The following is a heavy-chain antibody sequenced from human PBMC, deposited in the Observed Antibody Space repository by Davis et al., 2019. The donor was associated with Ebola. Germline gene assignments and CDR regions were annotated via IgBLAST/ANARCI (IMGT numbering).Heavy chain of an antibody. D-gene: IGHD5-18*01. CDR1: GFTVSRNY. Sequence: GESLKISCAASGFTVSRNYMSWVRQAPGKGLEWVSSIFSGGNTYYADSVKGRFTISRDNAKNTVYLQLNSLRAEDTAIYYCARGYSHGYLFGHWGQGNLVTVSS. J-gene: IGHJ5*02. CDR2: IFSGGNT. CDR3: ARGYSHGYLFGH. V-gene: IGHV3-66*01.